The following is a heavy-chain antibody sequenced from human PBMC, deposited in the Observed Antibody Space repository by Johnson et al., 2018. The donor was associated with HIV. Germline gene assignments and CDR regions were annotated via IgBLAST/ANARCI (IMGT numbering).Heavy chain of an antibody. V-gene: IGHV3-11*04. J-gene: IGHJ3*02. CDR1: GFTFSDYY. CDR2: ISITGNTI. Sequence: QVQLLESGGGLVKPGGSLRLSCAASGFTFSDYYMGWIRQAPGKGLEWISYISITGNTIYYADSVKGRFTISRDNAKNSLSLQMNRLRAEDAAVYYCAREGLYSGSLGAFDIWGQGTAVTVSS. D-gene: IGHD1-26*01. CDR3: AREGLYSGSLGAFDI.